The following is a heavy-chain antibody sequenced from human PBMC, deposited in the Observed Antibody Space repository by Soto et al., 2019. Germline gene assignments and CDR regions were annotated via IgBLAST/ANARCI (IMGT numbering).Heavy chain of an antibody. CDR1: DRTFESNA. J-gene: IGHJ6*02. V-gene: IGHV1-69*01. Sequence: VLVSCQKSDRTFESNANLRSLEGPCPGFEWMGGIIPIFGTANYAQKFQGRVTITADESTSTAYMELSSLRSEDTAVYYCAREGIAVAGPTYYYYGMDGWGPETKVTVS. D-gene: IGHD6-19*01. CDR2: IIPIFGTA. CDR3: AREGIAVAGPTYYYYGMDG.